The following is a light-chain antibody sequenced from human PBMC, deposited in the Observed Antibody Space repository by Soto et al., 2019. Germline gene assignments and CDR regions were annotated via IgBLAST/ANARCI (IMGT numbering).Light chain of an antibody. V-gene: IGKV3-20*01. CDR3: QHYGRSPIT. Sequence: EIVMTQSPATLSVSPGERVTLSCRASQSVGTDLAWYQQKPGQAPRLLIYGASSRATGIPDRFSGSGSATDFTLTISRLEPEDFALYYCQHYGRSPITFGQGTRLEIK. CDR2: GAS. J-gene: IGKJ5*01. CDR1: QSVGTD.